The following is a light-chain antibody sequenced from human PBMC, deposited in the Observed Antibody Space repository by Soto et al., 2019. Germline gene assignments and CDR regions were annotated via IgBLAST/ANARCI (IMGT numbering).Light chain of an antibody. CDR3: QQYGSSSYT. CDR2: GAS. V-gene: IGKV3-20*01. Sequence: EIVLTQSPGTLSLSPGERATLSCRASQSVSSSYLAWYQQKPGQAPRVLVYGASSRATGIPDRFSGSGSGTAFTLTISRLEPEDFAGYYCQQYGSSSYTFGQGTKLEIK. J-gene: IGKJ2*01. CDR1: QSVSSSY.